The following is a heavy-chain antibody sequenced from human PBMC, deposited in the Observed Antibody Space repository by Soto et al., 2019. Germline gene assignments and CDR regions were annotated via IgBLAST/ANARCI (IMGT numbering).Heavy chain of an antibody. D-gene: IGHD5-18*01. CDR3: ARDEGGLDTAMVTGFDY. CDR1: GFTFSSYS. J-gene: IGHJ4*02. V-gene: IGHV3-21*01. CDR2: ISSSSSYI. Sequence: GGSLRLSCAASGFTFSSYSMNWVRQAPGKGLEWVSSISSSSSYIYYADSVKGRFTISRDNAKNSLYLQMNSLRAEDTAVYYCARDEGGLDTAMVTGFDYWGQGTLVTVSS.